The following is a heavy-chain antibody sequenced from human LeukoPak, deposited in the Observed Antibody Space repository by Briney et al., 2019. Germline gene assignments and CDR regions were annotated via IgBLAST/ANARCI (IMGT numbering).Heavy chain of an antibody. V-gene: IGHV4-38-2*02. Sequence: SETLSLTCTVSDYSISSGYFWGWIRQPPGKGLEWIGRIYTSGSTNYNPSLKSRVTISVDTSKNQFSLKLSSVTAADTAVYYCASSSSWLLDYWGQGTLVTVSS. CDR2: IYTSGST. CDR1: DYSISSGYF. CDR3: ASSSSWLLDY. D-gene: IGHD6-13*01. J-gene: IGHJ4*02.